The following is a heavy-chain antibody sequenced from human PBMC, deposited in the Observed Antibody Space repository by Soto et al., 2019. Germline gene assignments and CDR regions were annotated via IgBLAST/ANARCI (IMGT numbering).Heavy chain of an antibody. CDR3: ARESGGATATLDYHYFYMDV. J-gene: IGHJ6*03. D-gene: IGHD5-12*01. V-gene: IGHV1-2*02. CDR1: GDSFNAYY. CDR2: INPNGGAT. Sequence: QVQLVQSGAEVRKPGASVKVSCKTSGDSFNAYYLHWVRQAPGQGLEWLGWINPNGGATKYAQKFRGRVAMTRDTSIRTAYMELTSLRSDDTAIYFCARESGGATATLDYHYFYMDVWGQGTTVTVSS.